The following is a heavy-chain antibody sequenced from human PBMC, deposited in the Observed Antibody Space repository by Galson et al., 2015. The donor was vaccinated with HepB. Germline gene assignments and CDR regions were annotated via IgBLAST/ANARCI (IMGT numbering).Heavy chain of an antibody. CDR1: GGTFSSYT. Sequence: SVKVSCKASGGTFSSYTISWVRQAPGQGLEWMGRIIPILGIANYAQKFQGRVTITADKSTSTAYMELSSLRSEDTAVYYCARDYGGNSTGYWGQGTLVTVSS. CDR2: IIPILGIA. D-gene: IGHD4-23*01. J-gene: IGHJ4*02. CDR3: ARDYGGNSTGY. V-gene: IGHV1-69*04.